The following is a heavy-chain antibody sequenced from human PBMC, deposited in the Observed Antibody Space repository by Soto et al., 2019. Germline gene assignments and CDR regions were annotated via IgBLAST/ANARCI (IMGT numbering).Heavy chain of an antibody. V-gene: IGHV3-33*01. CDR3: ARDFCPVPTCYYL. J-gene: IGHJ4*02. Sequence: PGGSLRLSCVASGFTCSNYGMHWVRQAPGKGLELVAGIDYNEINQYYIDPVKGRFTISRDQSKNTLYLQMNSLRDEDTAVYYCARDFCPVPTCYYLWGQGVLVTVSS. D-gene: IGHD2-2*01. CDR2: IDYNEINQ. CDR1: GFTCSNYG.